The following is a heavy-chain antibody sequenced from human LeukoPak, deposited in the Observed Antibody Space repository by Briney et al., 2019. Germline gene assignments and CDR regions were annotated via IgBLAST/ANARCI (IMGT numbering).Heavy chain of an antibody. Sequence: ASVKVSCKASGYTFTSYGISWVRQAPGQGLEWMGWISAYNGNTNYAQKLQGRVTMTTDTSTSTAYMELRSLRSDNTAVYYCARDLADYGDSYYYYYGMDVWGRGTTVTVSS. J-gene: IGHJ6*02. D-gene: IGHD4-17*01. CDR2: ISAYNGNT. V-gene: IGHV1-18*01. CDR3: ARDLADYGDSYYYYYGMDV. CDR1: GYTFTSYG.